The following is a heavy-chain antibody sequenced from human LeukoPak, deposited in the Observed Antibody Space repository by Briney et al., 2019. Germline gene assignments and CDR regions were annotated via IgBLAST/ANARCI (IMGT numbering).Heavy chain of an antibody. V-gene: IGHV3-21*01. D-gene: IGHD2-2*01. CDR3: AREGCSSTSCYSPGYYYMDV. CDR1: GFTFSSYS. J-gene: IGHJ6*03. CDR2: ISSSSSYI. Sequence: GGSLRLSCAASGFTFSSYSMNWVRQAPGKGLEWVSSISSSSSYIYYADSVKGRFTISRDNAKNSLYLQVNSLRAEDTAVYYCAREGCSSTSCYSPGYYYMDVWGKGTTVTVSS.